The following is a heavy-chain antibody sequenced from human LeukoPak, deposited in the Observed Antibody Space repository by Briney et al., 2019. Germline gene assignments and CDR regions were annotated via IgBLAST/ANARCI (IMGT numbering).Heavy chain of an antibody. J-gene: IGHJ3*02. Sequence: ASVKVSCKASGYTFTGYYMHWVRQAPGQGLEWMGWINPNSGGTNYAQKFQGRVTMTRDTSISTAYMELSRLRSDDTAVYYCAKRAPLRYFVWLFGYDAFDIWGQGTMVTVSS. D-gene: IGHD3-9*01. CDR3: AKRAPLRYFVWLFGYDAFDI. CDR2: INPNSGGT. V-gene: IGHV1-2*02. CDR1: GYTFTGYY.